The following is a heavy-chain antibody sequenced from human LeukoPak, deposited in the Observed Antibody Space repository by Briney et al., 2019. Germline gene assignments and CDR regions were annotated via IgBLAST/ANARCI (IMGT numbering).Heavy chain of an antibody. V-gene: IGHV1-2*02. Sequence: ASVKVSCKASGYTFTGYYMHWVRQAPGQGLEWMGWINPNSGGTNYAQKFQGRVTMTRDTSISTAYMELSRLRSDDTAVYYCARGHSSSWYSSIYYFDYWGQGTLVTVSS. CDR2: INPNSGGT. CDR1: GYTFTGYY. D-gene: IGHD6-13*01. J-gene: IGHJ4*02. CDR3: ARGHSSSWYSSIYYFDY.